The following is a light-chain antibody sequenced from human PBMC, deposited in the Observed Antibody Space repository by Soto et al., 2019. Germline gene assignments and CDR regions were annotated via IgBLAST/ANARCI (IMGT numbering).Light chain of an antibody. Sequence: DIQMTQSPSTLSASIGDTVTISCRASQGIGRWVAWYQQKPGKAPKLLMYDASTLQSGVPSRFSGSGSGTEFTLTISSLQPDDFAAYYCQQYNTHSLFTFGPGTTVD. CDR3: QQYNTHSLFT. CDR1: QGIGRW. CDR2: DAS. J-gene: IGKJ3*01. V-gene: IGKV1-5*01.